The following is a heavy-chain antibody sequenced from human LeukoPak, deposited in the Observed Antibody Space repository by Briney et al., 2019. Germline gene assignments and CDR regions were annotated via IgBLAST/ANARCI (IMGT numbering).Heavy chain of an antibody. CDR1: GGSISSGGYY. V-gene: IGHV4-30-2*02. CDR2: IYHSGST. D-gene: IGHD3-9*01. J-gene: IGHJ4*02. CDR3: AKHDILTGYYTFDY. Sequence: SETLSLTCTVSGGSISSGGYYWSWIRQPPGKGLEWIGYIYHSGSTYYNPSLKSRVTISVDTSKNQFSLKLSSVTAADTAVYYCAKHDILTGYYTFDYWGQGTLVTVSS.